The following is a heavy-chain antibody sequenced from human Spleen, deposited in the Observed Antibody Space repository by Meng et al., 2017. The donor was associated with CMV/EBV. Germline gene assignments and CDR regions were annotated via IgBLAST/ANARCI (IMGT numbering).Heavy chain of an antibody. Sequence: QITLKESGPTVVKPTQTLTLTCTFSGFSLSTSGVGVGWIRQPPGKALEWIALIYWDDDKRYSPHLKSRITITKNTSKNQVVLTMTNMDPVDTATYYCGHRAVITLHFDYWGQGTLVTVSS. CDR3: GHRAVITLHFDY. J-gene: IGHJ4*02. CDR2: IYWDDDK. V-gene: IGHV2-5*02. CDR1: GFSLSTSGVG. D-gene: IGHD3-22*01.